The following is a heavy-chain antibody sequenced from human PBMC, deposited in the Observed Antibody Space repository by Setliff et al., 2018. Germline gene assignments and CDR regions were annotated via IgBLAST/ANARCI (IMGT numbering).Heavy chain of an antibody. Sequence: SETLSLTCTVSGGSISSSSYYWGWIRQSPGKGLEWIGSIYYSGSTYYNPSLKSRVTISVDTSKNRFSLKLSSVTAADTAVYYCARNDRPWRYYFDYWGQGTLVTVSS. CDR1: GGSISSSSYY. V-gene: IGHV4-39*07. D-gene: IGHD3-9*01. CDR3: ARNDRPWRYYFDY. CDR2: IYYSGST. J-gene: IGHJ4*02.